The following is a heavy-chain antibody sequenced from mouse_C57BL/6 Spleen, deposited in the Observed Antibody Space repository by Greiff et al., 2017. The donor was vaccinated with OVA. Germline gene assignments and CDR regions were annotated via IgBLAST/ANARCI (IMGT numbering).Heavy chain of an antibody. CDR2: IHPNSGST. Sequence: VQLQQPGAELVKPGASVKLSCKASGYTFTSYWMHWVKQRPGQGLEWIGMIHPNSGSTNYNEKFKSKATLTVDKSSSTAYMQLSSLTSEDSAVYYCASITTGTWFAYWGQGTLVTVSA. CDR1: GYTFTSYW. CDR3: ASITTGTWFAY. V-gene: IGHV1-64*01. D-gene: IGHD1-1*01. J-gene: IGHJ3*01.